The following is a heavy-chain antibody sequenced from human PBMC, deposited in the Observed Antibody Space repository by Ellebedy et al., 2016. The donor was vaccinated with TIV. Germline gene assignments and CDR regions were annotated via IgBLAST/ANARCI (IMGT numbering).Heavy chain of an antibody. Sequence: ASVKVSCKASGYTFTSYAMHWVRQAPGQRLEWMGWINAGNGNTKYSQKFQGRVTFTRDTAATTAYMELSSLRSEDTAMYYCARGSLPFGEPNWFDPWGQGTLVTVSS. CDR1: GYTFTSYA. D-gene: IGHD3-10*01. CDR3: ARGSLPFGEPNWFDP. V-gene: IGHV1-3*01. J-gene: IGHJ5*02. CDR2: INAGNGNT.